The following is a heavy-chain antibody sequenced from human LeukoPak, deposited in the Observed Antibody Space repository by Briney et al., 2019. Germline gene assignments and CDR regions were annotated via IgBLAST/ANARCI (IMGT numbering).Heavy chain of an antibody. CDR2: ISPNSGGT. CDR3: TVGAGWYFDY. J-gene: IGHJ4*02. CDR1: GNIFTANY. Sequence: ASVKVSCKAPGNIFTANYMNWVRQAPGQRLEWMGWISPNSGGTNYAPEFQGRVTMTRDTSITTAYMELSNLRSDDTAVYYCTVGAGWYFDYWGQGTLVTVSS. V-gene: IGHV1-2*02. D-gene: IGHD6-19*01.